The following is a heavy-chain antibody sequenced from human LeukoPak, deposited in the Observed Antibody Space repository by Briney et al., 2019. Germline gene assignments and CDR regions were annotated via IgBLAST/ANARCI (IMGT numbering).Heavy chain of an antibody. J-gene: IGHJ4*02. CDR3: AKDMGRWLQLKGGFDY. Sequence: PGGSLRLSCAASGFTFDDYAMHWVRQAPGKGLEWVSGISWNSGSIGYADSVKGRFTISRDNAKNSLYLQMNSLRAEDTALYYCAKDMGRWLQLKGGFDYWGQGTLVTVSS. D-gene: IGHD5-24*01. CDR2: ISWNSGSI. V-gene: IGHV3-9*01. CDR1: GFTFDDYA.